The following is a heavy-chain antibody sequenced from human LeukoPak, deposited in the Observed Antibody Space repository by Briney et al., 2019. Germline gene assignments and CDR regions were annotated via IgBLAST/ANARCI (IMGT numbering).Heavy chain of an antibody. CDR2: IWYDGSNK. CDR3: ARGGSYDILTGYSATLDY. CDR1: GFTFSSYG. V-gene: IGHV3-33*01. Sequence: GRSLRLSCAASGFTFSSYGMHWVRQAPGKGPEWVAVIWYDGSNKYYADSVKGRFTISRDNSKNTLYLQMNSLRAEDTAVYYCARGGSYDILTGYSATLDYWGQGTLVTVSS. J-gene: IGHJ4*02. D-gene: IGHD3-9*01.